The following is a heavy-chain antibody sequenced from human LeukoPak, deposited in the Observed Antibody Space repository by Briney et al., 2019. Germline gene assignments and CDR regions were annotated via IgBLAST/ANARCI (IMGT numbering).Heavy chain of an antibody. J-gene: IGHJ6*03. D-gene: IGHD3-10*01. CDR1: GGSISSYY. Sequence: SETLSLTCTVSGGSISSYYWSWIRQPPGKGVEWIGYIYYSGSTNYNPSLKSRVTISVDTSKNQFSLKLSSVTAADTAMYYCARVRGSGKYYYYYMDVWGKGTTVTISS. CDR2: IYYSGST. CDR3: ARVRGSGKYYYYYMDV. V-gene: IGHV4-59*01.